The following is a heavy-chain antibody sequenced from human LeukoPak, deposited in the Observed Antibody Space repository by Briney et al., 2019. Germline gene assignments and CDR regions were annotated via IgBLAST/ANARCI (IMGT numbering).Heavy chain of an antibody. D-gene: IGHD1-26*01. Sequence: GGSLRLSCAASGFTFSDYYMSWIRQAPGKGLEWVSYISSTGNTILYADSVKGRFTISRDNAKNTLYLQMNSLRAEDTAVYYCARGTYGLRIDNWFDPWGQGTLVTVSS. CDR3: ARGTYGLRIDNWFDP. CDR1: GFTFSDYY. J-gene: IGHJ5*02. CDR2: ISSTGNTI. V-gene: IGHV3-11*04.